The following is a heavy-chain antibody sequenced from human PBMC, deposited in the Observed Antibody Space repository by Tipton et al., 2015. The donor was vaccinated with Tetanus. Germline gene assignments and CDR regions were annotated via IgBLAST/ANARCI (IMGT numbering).Heavy chain of an antibody. D-gene: IGHD4-17*01. J-gene: IGHJ3*02. CDR1: GFTFTSSA. V-gene: IGHV1-58*01. CDR2: IVVGSGNT. Sequence: QLVQSGPEVKKPGTSVKVSCKASGFTFTSSAVQWVRQARGQRLEWIGWIVVGSGNTNYAQKFQERVTITRDMSTSTAYMELSSLRSEDTAVYYCAAYRAGTYGDYDAFDIWGQGTMVTVSS. CDR3: AAYRAGTYGDYDAFDI.